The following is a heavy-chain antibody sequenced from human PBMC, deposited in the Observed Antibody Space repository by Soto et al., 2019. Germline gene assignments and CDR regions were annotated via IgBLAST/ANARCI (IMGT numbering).Heavy chain of an antibody. D-gene: IGHD3-10*01. J-gene: IGHJ3*02. CDR3: ARRYGSAFDI. Sequence: SEPLYRTCTSSAGSIMSSGYYWGWIRQPPGKGLGWFGSIYYSGSTYYNPSLKSRVTISVDTSKNQFSLKLSSVTAADTAVYYCARRYGSAFDIWGQGTMVTVS. CDR1: AGSIMSSGYY. CDR2: IYYSGST. V-gene: IGHV4-39*01.